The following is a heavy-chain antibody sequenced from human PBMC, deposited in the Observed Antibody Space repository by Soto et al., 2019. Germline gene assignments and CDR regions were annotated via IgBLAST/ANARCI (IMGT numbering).Heavy chain of an antibody. V-gene: IGHV4-39*01. CDR3: ASGYTAMGGY. Sequence: PSETLSLTCTVSGGSISSSSYYWGWIRQPPGKGLEWIGSIYYSGSTYYNPSLKSRVTISVDTSKNQFSLKLSSVTAADTAVYYCASGYTAMGGYWGQGTLATVSS. J-gene: IGHJ4*02. CDR1: GGSISSSSYY. CDR2: IYYSGST. D-gene: IGHD5-18*01.